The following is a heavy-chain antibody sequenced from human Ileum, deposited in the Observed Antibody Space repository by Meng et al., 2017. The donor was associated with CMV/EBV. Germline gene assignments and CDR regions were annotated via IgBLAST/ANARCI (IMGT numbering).Heavy chain of an antibody. Sequence: GESLKISCAASGFTFSDYYMSWIRQAPGKGLEWVSYISSSGSTIFYADSVKGRFTISRDNAKNALYLEMNSLRAEDTAVYYCARGKWVGVPFDYWGQGTLVTVSS. D-gene: IGHD2-8*01. CDR2: ISSSGSTI. V-gene: IGHV3-11*01. CDR1: GFTFSDYY. CDR3: ARGKWVGVPFDY. J-gene: IGHJ4*02.